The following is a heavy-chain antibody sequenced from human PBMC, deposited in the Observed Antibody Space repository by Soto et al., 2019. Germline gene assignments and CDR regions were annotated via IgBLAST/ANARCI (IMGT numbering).Heavy chain of an antibody. CDR2: INAGNGNT. V-gene: IGHV1-3*01. CDR3: ARAVAVVADVDC. D-gene: IGHD3-22*01. CDR1: GYTFTSYA. J-gene: IGHJ4*02. Sequence: ASVKVSCKASGYTFTSYAMHWVRQAPGQRLEWMGWINAGNGNTKYSQKFQGRVTITRDTSASTAYMELSSLRSEDTAVYYCARAVAVVADVDCWGQGTLVTVSS.